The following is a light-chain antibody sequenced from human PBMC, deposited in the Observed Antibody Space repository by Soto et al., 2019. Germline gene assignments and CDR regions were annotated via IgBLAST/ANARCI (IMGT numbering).Light chain of an antibody. CDR3: GTWDSSLSGVV. Sequence: QPVLTQPPSVSAAPGQRVTISCSGSSSNIENNYVSWYQQLPGTAPKLLIYDTNKRPSGIPDRFSGSKSGTSATLGITGLQTGDEAEYYCGTWDSSLSGVVFGGGTKLTVL. CDR1: SSNIENNY. CDR2: DTN. J-gene: IGLJ2*01. V-gene: IGLV1-51*01.